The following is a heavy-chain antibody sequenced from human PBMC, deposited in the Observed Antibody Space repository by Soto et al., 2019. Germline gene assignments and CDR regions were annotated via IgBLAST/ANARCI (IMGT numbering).Heavy chain of an antibody. V-gene: IGHV4-61*01. CDR3: ARSQRGRTAFTFDY. CDR1: GDSVSNDNYY. D-gene: IGHD3-16*01. Sequence: SETLSLTCAVSGDSVSNDNYYWGWIRQPPGKGLEWIGYIYYSGTTNYNSYLKSRLSLSVDMSKNQFSLKLASVTAADTAVYFCARSQRGRTAFTFDYWGQGALVTVSS. J-gene: IGHJ4*02. CDR2: IYYSGTT.